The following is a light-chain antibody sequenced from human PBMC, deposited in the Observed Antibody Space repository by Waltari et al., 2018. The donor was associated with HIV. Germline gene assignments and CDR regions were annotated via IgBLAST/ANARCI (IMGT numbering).Light chain of an antibody. CDR2: LNSDGSH. J-gene: IGLJ3*02. CDR3: QTWGTGTWV. Sequence: QLVLTQSPSASASLGASVKLTCTLTSGHSNYPIAWPQQQPEKGPRYLMNLNSDGSHNKGDGIPDRFSGSSSGAERYLTISSLQSEDEADYYCQTWGTGTWVFGGGTKLTVL. CDR1: SGHSNYP. V-gene: IGLV4-69*01.